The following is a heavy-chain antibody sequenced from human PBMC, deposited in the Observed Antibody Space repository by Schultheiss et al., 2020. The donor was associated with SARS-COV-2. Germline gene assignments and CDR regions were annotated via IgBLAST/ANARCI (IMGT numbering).Heavy chain of an antibody. D-gene: IGHD6-19*01. CDR2: IYSGGST. CDR1: GFTVSSNY. J-gene: IGHJ4*02. V-gene: IGHV3-66*01. Sequence: GESLKISCAASGFTVSSNYMSWVRQAPGKGLEWVSVIYSGGSTYYADSVKGRFTISRDNPKNTLYLQMNSLRAEDTAVYYCAKKVGAVADYWGQGILVTVSS. CDR3: AKKVGAVADY.